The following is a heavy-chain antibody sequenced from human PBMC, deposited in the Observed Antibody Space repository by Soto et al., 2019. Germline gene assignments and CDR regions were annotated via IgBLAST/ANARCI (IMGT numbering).Heavy chain of an antibody. CDR1: GGSINSYY. CDR2: VHYSGST. D-gene: IGHD2-2*01. CDR3: TGTSRDFDI. J-gene: IGHJ3*02. Sequence: QVQLQESGPGLVKPSETLSLTCTVSGGSINSYYWSWVRQPPGKGLEWIGYVHYSGSTNYKTSLQSRVTMSVDTSKNQFSLNLNSMTAADTAMYYCTGTSRDFDIWGQGTLVTVSS. V-gene: IGHV4-59*01.